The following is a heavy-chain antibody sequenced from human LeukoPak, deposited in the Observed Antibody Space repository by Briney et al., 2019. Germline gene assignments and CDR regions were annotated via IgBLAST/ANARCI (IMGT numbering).Heavy chain of an antibody. Sequence: SETLSLTCAVSGYSISSGYYWGWIRQPPGKGLEWIGSIYHSGSTYYNPSLKSRVTISVDTSKNQFSLKLSSVTAADTAVYYCARDAHYDFWSGYYTGNMDAWGKGTTVTVSS. CDR2: IYHSGST. CDR1: GYSISSGYY. D-gene: IGHD3-3*01. J-gene: IGHJ6*03. CDR3: ARDAHYDFWSGYYTGNMDA. V-gene: IGHV4-38-2*02.